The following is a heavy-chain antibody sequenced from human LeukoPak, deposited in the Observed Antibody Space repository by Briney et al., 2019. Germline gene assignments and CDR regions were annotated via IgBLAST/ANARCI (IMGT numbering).Heavy chain of an antibody. D-gene: IGHD2/OR15-2a*01. CDR2: LSGGGGDT. CDR3: AKDGRSTTPGY. CDR1: GFTFSNSA. V-gene: IGHV3-23*01. Sequence: GSLRLSCAASGFTFSNSAMSWVRQAPGKGLEWVSTLSGGGGDTDYADSVKGRFTISRDNSKNTLYLQMNSLRVEDTAVYYCAKDGRSTTPGYWGQGTLVTVSS. J-gene: IGHJ4*02.